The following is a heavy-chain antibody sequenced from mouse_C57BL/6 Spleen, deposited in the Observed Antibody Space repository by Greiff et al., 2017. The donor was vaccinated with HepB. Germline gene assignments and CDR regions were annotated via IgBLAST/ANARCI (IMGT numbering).Heavy chain of an antibody. CDR2: ISSGSSTI. CDR1: GFTFSDYG. J-gene: IGHJ1*03. D-gene: IGHD4-1*01. CDR3: ARGGLTGTSWYFDV. V-gene: IGHV5-17*01. Sequence: EVKLVESGGGLVKPGGSLKLSCAASGFTFSDYGMHWVRQAPEKGLEWVAYISSGSSTIYYADTVKGRFTISRDNAKNTLFLQMTSLRSEDTAMYYCARGGLTGTSWYFDVWGTGTTVTVSS.